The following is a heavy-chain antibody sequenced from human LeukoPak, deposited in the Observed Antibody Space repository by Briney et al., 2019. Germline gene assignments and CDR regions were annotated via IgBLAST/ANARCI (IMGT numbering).Heavy chain of an antibody. V-gene: IGHV3-30*04. CDR2: ISYDGGNK. Sequence: PGRSLRLSCAPSGFTFSSYAMHWVRQAPGKGLGWVEVISYDGGNKYYADSVKGRFTISRDNSKNTLYLQMNSLRAEDTAVYYCARDRTLDYYDSSGYYCGYFDYWGQGTLVTVSS. CDR1: GFTFSSYA. J-gene: IGHJ4*02. D-gene: IGHD3-22*01. CDR3: ARDRTLDYYDSSGYYCGYFDY.